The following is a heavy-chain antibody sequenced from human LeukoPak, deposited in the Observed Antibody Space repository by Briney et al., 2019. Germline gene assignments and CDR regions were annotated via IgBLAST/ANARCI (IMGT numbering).Heavy chain of an antibody. CDR1: GGSISSGGYY. V-gene: IGHV4-31*03. CDR2: IYYSGST. D-gene: IGHD6-25*01. CDR3: ARSRPGSPYYYGMDV. Sequence: SETLSPTCTVSGGSISSGGYYWSWIRQHPGKGLEWIGYIYYSGSTYYNPSLKSRVTISVDTSKNQFSLKLSSVTAADTAVYYCARSRPGSPYYYGMDVWGQGTTVTVSS. J-gene: IGHJ6*02.